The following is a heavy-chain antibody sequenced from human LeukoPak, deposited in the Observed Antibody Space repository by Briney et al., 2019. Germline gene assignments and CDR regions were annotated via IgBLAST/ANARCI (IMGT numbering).Heavy chain of an antibody. D-gene: IGHD3-10*01. Sequence: GGSLRLSCAASGFTFSSYWMHWVRQAPGKGLVWVSRINSDGSSTSYAGSVKGRFTISRDNAKNTLYLQMNSLRPEDTAVYYCARAGLLWFGESKFDYWGQGTLVTVSS. V-gene: IGHV3-74*01. J-gene: IGHJ4*02. CDR3: ARAGLLWFGESKFDY. CDR2: INSDGSST. CDR1: GFTFSSYW.